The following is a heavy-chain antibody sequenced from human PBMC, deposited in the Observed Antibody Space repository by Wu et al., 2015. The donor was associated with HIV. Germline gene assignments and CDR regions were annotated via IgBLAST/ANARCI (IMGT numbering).Heavy chain of an antibody. CDR3: ARSYHPPSPGYYYDSSGYYYGVEGFY. V-gene: IGHV1-69*13. Sequence: QVQLVQSGAEVKKPGSSVKVSCKASGGTFSSYAISWVRQAPGQGLEWMGRIIPIFGTANYAQKFQGRVTITADESTSTAYMELSSLRSEDTAVYYCARSYHPPSPGYYYDSSGYYYGVEGFYWGPGNAGHRLL. CDR1: GGTFSSYA. CDR2: IIPIFGTA. J-gene: IGHJ4*02. D-gene: IGHD3-22*01.